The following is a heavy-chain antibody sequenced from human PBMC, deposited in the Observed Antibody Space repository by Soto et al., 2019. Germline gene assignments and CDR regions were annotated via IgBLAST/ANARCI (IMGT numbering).Heavy chain of an antibody. CDR3: VKEDQLLSSYGLDV. V-gene: IGHV3-30*18. Sequence: QVQLVESGGGVVQPGGSLSLSCEASRFSFSSYGMHWVRQAPGKGLEWVAVISYDGSNKYYAESVKGRFTISRDNSKDTLHLQMNSLRAEDSAVYHCVKEDQLLSSYGLDVWGQGTTVTVSS. CDR1: RFSFSSYG. J-gene: IGHJ6*02. D-gene: IGHD2-2*01. CDR2: ISYDGSNK.